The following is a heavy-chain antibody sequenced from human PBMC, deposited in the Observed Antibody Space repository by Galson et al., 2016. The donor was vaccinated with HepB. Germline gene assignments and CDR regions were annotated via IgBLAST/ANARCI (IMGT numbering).Heavy chain of an antibody. V-gene: IGHV3-9*01. D-gene: IGHD5-24*01. J-gene: IGHJ6*03. Sequence: SLRLSCAASEFKFDDYAMHWVRQVPGKGLQWVSGISWDSRNIGYADSVKGRFTISRDNAKNSLYLQMNSLTTEDTALYYCTKAAIEMAPPYYMDVWGKGTTVTVSS. CDR2: ISWDSRNI. CDR3: TKAAIEMAPPYYMDV. CDR1: EFKFDDYA.